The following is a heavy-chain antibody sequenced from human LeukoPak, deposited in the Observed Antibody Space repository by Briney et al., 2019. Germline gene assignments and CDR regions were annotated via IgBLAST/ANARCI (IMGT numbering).Heavy chain of an antibody. CDR3: ARALGGYTKGWFDP. J-gene: IGHJ5*02. D-gene: IGHD5-12*01. V-gene: IGHV4-59*08. CDR1: GGSISSYY. Sequence: PSETLSLTCTVSGGSISSYYWSWIRQPPGKGLEWLGYIYYSGSTNYNPSLKSRVTISVDTSKNQFSLKLSSVTAADTAVYYCARALGGYTKGWFDPWGQGTLVTVSS. CDR2: IYYSGST.